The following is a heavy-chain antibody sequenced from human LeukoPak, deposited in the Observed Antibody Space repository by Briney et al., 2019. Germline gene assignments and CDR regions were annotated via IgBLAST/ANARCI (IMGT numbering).Heavy chain of an antibody. V-gene: IGHV3-53*01. CDR1: GFTVSSNY. CDR2: IYSGGST. Sequence: GGSLRLSCAASGFTVSSNYMSWVRQAPGKGLEWVSVIYSGGSTYYADSVKGRFTISRDNSKNTLYLQMNSLRAEDTAVYYCARSLWSNFFFDYWGQGTLVTVSS. CDR3: ARSLWSNFFFDY. D-gene: IGHD3-10*01. J-gene: IGHJ4*02.